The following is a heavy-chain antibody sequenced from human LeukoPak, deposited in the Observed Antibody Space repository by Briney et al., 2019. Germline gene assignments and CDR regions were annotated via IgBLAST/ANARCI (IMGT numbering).Heavy chain of an antibody. CDR2: ISAYNGNT. CDR3: AREQIDYGDYDDAFDI. V-gene: IGHV1-18*01. Sequence: ASVKVSCKASGYTFTSYGISWVRQAPGQGLEWMGWISAYNGNTNYAQKFQGRVTMTRDTSISTAYMELSRLRSDDTAVYYCAREQIDYGDYDDAFDIWGQGTMVTVSS. J-gene: IGHJ3*02. CDR1: GYTFTSYG. D-gene: IGHD4-17*01.